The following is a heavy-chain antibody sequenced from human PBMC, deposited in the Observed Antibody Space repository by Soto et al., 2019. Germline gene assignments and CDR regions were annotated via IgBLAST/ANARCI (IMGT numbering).Heavy chain of an antibody. D-gene: IGHD3-16*01. J-gene: IGHJ6*02. V-gene: IGHV3-13*01. CDR1: GFTFHNYD. CDR3: ARSLAYTRTPLDV. CDR2: IGTTDDK. Sequence: EVQLVESGGGLVQPGGSLRLSCAASGFTFHNYDMYWVRQTTGKGLEWVSVIGTTDDKFYIDSVKGRFTISSEDAKSSFYLEMNGLRAKDTAVYYCARSLAYTRTPLDVWGQGTTVTVSS.